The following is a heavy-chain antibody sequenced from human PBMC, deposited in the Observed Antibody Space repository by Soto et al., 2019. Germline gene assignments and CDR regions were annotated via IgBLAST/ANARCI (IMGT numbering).Heavy chain of an antibody. V-gene: IGHV3-48*02. Sequence: EVQLVESGGGLVQPGGSLRLSCAASGFTFSSYSMNWVRQAPGKGLEWVSYISSSSSTIYYADSVKGRFTISRDNAKNSLYLQMNSLRDADTAVYYCARGLYYYDSSGYWGYWGQGTLVTVSS. CDR1: GFTFSSYS. CDR2: ISSSSSTI. CDR3: ARGLYYYDSSGYWGY. D-gene: IGHD3-22*01. J-gene: IGHJ4*02.